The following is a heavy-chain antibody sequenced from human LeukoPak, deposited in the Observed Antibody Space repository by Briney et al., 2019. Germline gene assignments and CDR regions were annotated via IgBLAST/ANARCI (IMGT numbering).Heavy chain of an antibody. D-gene: IGHD2-2*01. CDR3: ARGGYCSSTSCKSLRYYYGMDV. V-gene: IGHV1-18*01. J-gene: IGHJ6*02. CDR1: GYTFTSYG. Sequence: ASVKVSCKASGYTFTSYGISWVRQAPGQGLEWMGWISAYNGNTNYAQKLQGRVTMTTDTSTSTAYMELRSLRSDDTAVYYCARGGYCSSTSCKSLRYYYGMDVWGQGPRSPSP. CDR2: ISAYNGNT.